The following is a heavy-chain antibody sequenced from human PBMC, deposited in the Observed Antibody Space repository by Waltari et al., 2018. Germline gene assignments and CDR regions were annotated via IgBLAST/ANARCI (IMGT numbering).Heavy chain of an antibody. CDR2: IYHSGST. CDR3: ARATRDRIAVAGRRAFDI. V-gene: IGHV4-4*02. J-gene: IGHJ3*02. D-gene: IGHD6-19*01. Sequence: QVQLQESGPGLVKPSGNLSLTCAVSGGSISSSNWWSWVRQPPGKGLEWIGEIYHSGSTNYNPSLKSRVTISVDKSKNQFSLKLSSVTAADTAVYYCARATRDRIAVAGRRAFDIWGQGTMVTVSS. CDR1: GGSISSSNW.